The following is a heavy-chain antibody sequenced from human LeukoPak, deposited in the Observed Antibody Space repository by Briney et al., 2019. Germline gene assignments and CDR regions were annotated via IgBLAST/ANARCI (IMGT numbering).Heavy chain of an antibody. CDR2: IYYSGST. J-gene: IGHJ5*01. CDR1: GGSISSYY. D-gene: IGHD2-15*01. Sequence: SETLSLTCTVSGGSISSYYWSWIRQPPGKGLEWIGYIYYSGSTNYSPSLKSRVTISVDASKNHFSLKLSSVTAADTAVYYCARGGSWFNSWGQGTLVTVRS. CDR3: ARGGSWFNS. V-gene: IGHV4-59*01.